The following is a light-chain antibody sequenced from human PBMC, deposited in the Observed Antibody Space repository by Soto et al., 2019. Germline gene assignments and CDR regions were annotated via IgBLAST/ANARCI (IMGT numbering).Light chain of an antibody. J-gene: IGKJ1*01. V-gene: IGKV3-15*01. CDR3: QQYNTWLWT. CDR2: GAS. Sequence: EVVMTQSPATLSVSPGERVTLSCRASQSINAHLAWYQQKPGQAPRLLIHGASTRATGIPARFSGSGFGTEFIRTIRSRQSEDFAVYYCQQYNTWLWTFGQGTKVEIQ. CDR1: QSINAH.